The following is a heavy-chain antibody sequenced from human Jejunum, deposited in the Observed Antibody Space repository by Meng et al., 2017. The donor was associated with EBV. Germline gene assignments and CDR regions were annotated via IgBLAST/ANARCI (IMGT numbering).Heavy chain of an antibody. Sequence: PEQQVAGPAPSTPSVTLSPSSTVLVGSISSRMYCCGWIRQAPGKGLEWIGGICFSHYTYHNPSLNSRITISAETSKNQFSQSLTSVTAADTAVYYCAMGPDYAKSGYWGQGTLVTVSS. CDR2: ICFSHYT. V-gene: IGHV4-39*01. D-gene: IGHD4-17*01. CDR3: AMGPDYAKSGY. J-gene: IGHJ4*02. CDR1: VGSISSRMYC.